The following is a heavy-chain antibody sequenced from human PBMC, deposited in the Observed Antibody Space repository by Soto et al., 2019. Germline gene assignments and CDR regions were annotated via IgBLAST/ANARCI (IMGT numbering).Heavy chain of an antibody. CDR1: GFTFSNSW. D-gene: IGHD3-3*01. J-gene: IGHJ4*02. CDR2: INADGTST. CDR3: VEVLARVVGVTRFYFDS. Sequence: DVQLVESGGGLVQPGGSLRLSCAASGFTFSNSWMHWVRQVSGKGLEWVSRINADGTSTSYADSVKGRFTISRDNAKNTLYLLVDSLRAEDTAVYYCVEVLARVVGVTRFYFDSWGQGALVTVSS. V-gene: IGHV3-74*01.